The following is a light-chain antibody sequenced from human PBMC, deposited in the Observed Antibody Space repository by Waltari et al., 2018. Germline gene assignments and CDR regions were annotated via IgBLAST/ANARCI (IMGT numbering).Light chain of an antibody. CDR1: QSVSSN. CDR2: GVS. J-gene: IGKJ1*01. V-gene: IGKV3-15*01. CDR3: QQYNNWPPWT. Sequence: EVVMTQSPATLSVSPGERATLSCRASQSVSSNLAWYQHKPGQAPRLLIYGVSTRATGIPARFSGSGSGTEFTLTISSLQSEDFAAYYCQQYNNWPPWTFGPGTTVEIK.